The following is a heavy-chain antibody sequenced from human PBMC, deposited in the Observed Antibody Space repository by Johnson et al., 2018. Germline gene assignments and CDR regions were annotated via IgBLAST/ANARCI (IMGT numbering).Heavy chain of an antibody. J-gene: IGHJ4*02. D-gene: IGHD1-20*01. V-gene: IGHV3-23*04. Sequence: VQLVQSGGGLVQPGRSLRLSCAASGFTFDDYAMSWVRQAPGKGLEWVSGISGGSVGTYYSDSVRGRVTISRDNSKNTLFLQMNSLRVEDTALYYCANLLTGTYDSWGQGTLVTVAS. CDR3: ANLLTGTYDS. CDR1: GFTFDDYA. CDR2: ISGGSVGT.